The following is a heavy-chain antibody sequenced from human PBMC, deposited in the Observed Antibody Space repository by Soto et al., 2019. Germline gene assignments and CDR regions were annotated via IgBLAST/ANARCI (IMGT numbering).Heavy chain of an antibody. CDR2: ISGSGSNT. D-gene: IGHD5-12*01. J-gene: IGHJ4*02. CDR3: GKLAWLGDLPGHDY. V-gene: IGHV3-23*01. CDR1: ELTFRNYV. Sequence: PGGSLRLSFAASELTFRNYVMSWVRQAPGKGLEWLSTISGSGSNTYYADSVRGRFAISRDNSKNTLYLQMDSLGAEDTAVYYCGKLAWLGDLPGHDYWGQGTLVTVSS.